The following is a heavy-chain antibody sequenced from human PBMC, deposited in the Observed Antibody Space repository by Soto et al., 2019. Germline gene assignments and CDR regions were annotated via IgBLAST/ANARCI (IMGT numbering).Heavy chain of an antibody. J-gene: IGHJ4*02. D-gene: IGHD3-16*01. CDR3: ARDSYMGY. Sequence: GGSLRLSCTASGLTVSSNYMSWVRQAPGMGLEWVSAIYNDGRTYYAASVKGRFAISRDISTNTLHLQMDSLRVQDTAVYYCARDSYMGYWGQGALVTVS. V-gene: IGHV3-66*01. CDR1: GLTVSSNY. CDR2: IYNDGRT.